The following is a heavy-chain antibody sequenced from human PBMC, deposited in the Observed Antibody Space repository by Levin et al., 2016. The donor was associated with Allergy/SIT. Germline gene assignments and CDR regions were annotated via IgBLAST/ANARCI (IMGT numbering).Heavy chain of an antibody. Sequence: GGSLRLSCAASGLTLSNHWIHWVRQVPGKGLLWVARINPDGGSTDYADSVKGRFTLSRDNAKNTLYLLMNSLRADDTAMYYCAGARDCGGGSCYSLHYSGLDVWGPGTTVAVSS. CDR3: AGARDCGGGSCYSLHYSGLDV. D-gene: IGHD2-15*01. CDR2: INPDGGST. V-gene: IGHV3-74*01. J-gene: IGHJ6*02. CDR1: GLTLSNHW.